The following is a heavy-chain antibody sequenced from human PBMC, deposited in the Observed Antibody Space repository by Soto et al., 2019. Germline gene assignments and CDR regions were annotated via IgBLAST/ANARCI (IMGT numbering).Heavy chain of an antibody. CDR2: ISWNSGSI. J-gene: IGHJ6*03. V-gene: IGHV3-9*01. CDR1: GFTFIDYA. D-gene: IGHD2-15*01. CDR3: AKDILGGLTLSSYYYYYLDV. Sequence: SQRLSCGASGFTFIDYAVHWVRQAPGKGLEYVSGISWNSGSIGYADSVKGRFTISRDNAKNSLYLQMNSLRAEDTALYYCAKDILGGLTLSSYYYYYLDVWGKGTTVTVSS.